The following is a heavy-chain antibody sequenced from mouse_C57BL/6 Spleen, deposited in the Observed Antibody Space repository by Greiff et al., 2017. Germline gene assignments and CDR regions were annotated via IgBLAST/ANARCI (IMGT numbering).Heavy chain of an antibody. J-gene: IGHJ2*01. CDR2: IDPEDGET. CDR1: GFNLTDYY. D-gene: IGHD1-2*01. CDR3: ARAGSNYGLEG. Sequence: EVKLMESAAELVQPGASVKLSCTASGFNLTDYYMHWVKQRTEQGLGWIGRIDPEDGETKYAPKFQGKGTITADTSSNTAYLQLSSLTSEDTAVYYWARAGSNYGLEGWGQGTTRSV. V-gene: IGHV14-2*01.